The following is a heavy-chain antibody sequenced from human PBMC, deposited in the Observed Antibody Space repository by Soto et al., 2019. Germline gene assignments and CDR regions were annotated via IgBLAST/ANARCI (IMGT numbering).Heavy chain of an antibody. D-gene: IGHD4-4*01. V-gene: IGHV1-18*01. CDR2: ISAYNGST. J-gene: IGHJ4*02. Sequence: GASVKVSCKASGYTFTSYGISWVRQAPGQGLEWMGWISAYNGSTSYAQKLQGRVTMTRDTSTSTVYMELSSLRSEDTAVYYCARDRHSNSYYFDYWGQGTLVTVSS. CDR1: GYTFTSYG. CDR3: ARDRHSNSYYFDY.